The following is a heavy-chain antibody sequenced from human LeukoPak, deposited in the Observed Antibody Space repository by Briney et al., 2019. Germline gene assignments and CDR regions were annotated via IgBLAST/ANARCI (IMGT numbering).Heavy chain of an antibody. V-gene: IGHV1-8*01. Sequence: ASVKVSCKASGYTFTSYDINWVRQATGQGLEWMGWMNPNSGNTGYEQKFQGRVTMTRNTSISTAYMELSSLRSEDTAVYYCARGYDFWSGYTPTQYYYYYYMDVWGKGTTVTVSS. CDR3: ARGYDFWSGYTPTQYYYYYYMDV. J-gene: IGHJ6*03. CDR2: MNPNSGNT. D-gene: IGHD3-3*01. CDR1: GYTFTSYD.